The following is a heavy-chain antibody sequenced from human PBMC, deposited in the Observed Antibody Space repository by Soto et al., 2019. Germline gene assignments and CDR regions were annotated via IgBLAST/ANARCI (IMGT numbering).Heavy chain of an antibody. CDR1: GGTFDSYA. Sequence: SVKVSCKASGGTFDSYAISWARQAPGQGLEWMGGVIPMFLKSNFAQKFQGRVTITADKSTNTVYMEMNSLRSEGTAVYYCVRGGGEMANPPPYLYCGHGTQVTVS. CDR3: VRGGGEMANPPPYLY. V-gene: IGHV1-69*06. CDR2: VIPMFLKS. D-gene: IGHD3-16*01. J-gene: IGHJ4*01.